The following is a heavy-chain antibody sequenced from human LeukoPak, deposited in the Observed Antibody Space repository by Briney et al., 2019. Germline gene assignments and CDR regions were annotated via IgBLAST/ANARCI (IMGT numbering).Heavy chain of an antibody. CDR2: ISYDGSNK. V-gene: IGHV3-30-3*01. J-gene: IGHJ4*02. CDR1: GFTFSSYA. Sequence: PGRSLRLSCAASGFTFSSYAMHWVRQAPGKGLEWVAVISYDGSNKYYADSVKGRFTISRDNSKNTLYLQMNSLRAEDTAEYYCAKGVVRVRGYFDYWGQGTLVTVSS. D-gene: IGHD3-3*01. CDR3: AKGVVRVRGYFDY.